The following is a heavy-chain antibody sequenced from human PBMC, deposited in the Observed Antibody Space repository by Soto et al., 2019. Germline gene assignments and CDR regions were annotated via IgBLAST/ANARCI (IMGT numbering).Heavy chain of an antibody. CDR2: IYHSGST. CDR3: ARGVRGISGTTFNWFDP. CDR1: GGSISSGGHS. Sequence: ASETLSLTCAVSGGSISSGGHSWSWIRQPPGKGLEWIGYIYHSGSTYYNPSLKSRVTISVDRSKNQFSLKLSSVTAADTAVYYCARGVRGISGTTFNWFDPWGQGTLVTVSS. V-gene: IGHV4-30-2*01. D-gene: IGHD1-1*01. J-gene: IGHJ5*02.